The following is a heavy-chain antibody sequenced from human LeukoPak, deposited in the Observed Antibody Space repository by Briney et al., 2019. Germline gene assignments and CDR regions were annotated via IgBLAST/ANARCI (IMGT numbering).Heavy chain of an antibody. CDR3: AKGRYYPKDFFGY. CDR2: ISYDGSNK. V-gene: IGHV3-30*04. CDR1: GFTFSSYA. J-gene: IGHJ4*02. Sequence: PGGSLRLSCAASGFTFSSYAMHWVRQAPGKGLEWVAVISYDGSNKYYADSVKGRFNISRDNSKNTVYLQMNSLRAEDTAVYYCAKGRYYPKDFFGYWGQGTLVTVSS. D-gene: IGHD3-10*01.